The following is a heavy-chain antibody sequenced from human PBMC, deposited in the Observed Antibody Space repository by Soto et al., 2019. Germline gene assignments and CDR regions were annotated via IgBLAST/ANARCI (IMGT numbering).Heavy chain of an antibody. CDR2: IWYDGSNK. J-gene: IGHJ3*02. CDR3: ARSSYYDSSGYFSI. Sequence: PGGSLRLSCAASGFTFSSYGMHWVRQAPGKGLEWVAVIWYDGSNKYYADSVKGRFTISRDNSKNTLYLQMNSLRAEDTAVYYCARSSYYDSSGYFSIWGQGTMVTVSS. CDR1: GFTFSSYG. V-gene: IGHV3-33*01. D-gene: IGHD3-22*01.